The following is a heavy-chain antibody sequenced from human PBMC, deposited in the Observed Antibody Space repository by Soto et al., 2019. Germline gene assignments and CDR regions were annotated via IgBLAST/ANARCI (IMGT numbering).Heavy chain of an antibody. Sequence: EVQLVESGGGLVQPGGSLRLSCVASGFTFSSHWMTWVRQAPGKGLEWVANIKRDGSEEHFVDSVKGRFTISRDNAKNSLYLQINTLRAEDTAVYYCARDPYHGAFGDFDIWGQGTMVTVSS. V-gene: IGHV3-7*05. D-gene: IGHD3-10*01. CDR3: ARDPYHGAFGDFDI. J-gene: IGHJ3*02. CDR2: IKRDGSEE. CDR1: GFTFSSHW.